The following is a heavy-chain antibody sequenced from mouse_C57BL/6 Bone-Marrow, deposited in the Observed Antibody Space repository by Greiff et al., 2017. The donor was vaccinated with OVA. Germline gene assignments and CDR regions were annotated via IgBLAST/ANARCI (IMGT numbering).Heavy chain of an antibody. V-gene: IGHV1-53*01. Sequence: QVQLQQPGTELVKPGASVKLSCKASGYTFTSYWMHWVKQRPGQGLEWIGNIYPSNGGTYYHEKFRSKATLTVDQSSRTAYMQLSSLTSEDSAVYYWAREVIYYGSSDVSYWYFDVWGTGTTVTVSS. CDR1: GYTFTSYW. D-gene: IGHD1-1*01. CDR3: AREVIYYGSSDVSYWYFDV. J-gene: IGHJ1*03. CDR2: IYPSNGGT.